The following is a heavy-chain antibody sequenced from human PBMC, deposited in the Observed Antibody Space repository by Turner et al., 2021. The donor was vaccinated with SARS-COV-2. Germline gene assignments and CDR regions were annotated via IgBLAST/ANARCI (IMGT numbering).Heavy chain of an antibody. J-gene: IGHJ3*02. CDR3: ARYWSGYSTDDAFDI. CDR2: IYYSGST. Sequence: QLQLQESGPGLVKPSETLSLTCTVSGGSISSSSYYWGWIRQPPGKGLEWIGSIYYSGSTYYNPSLKSRVTISVDTSKNQFSLKLSSVTAADTAVYCCARYWSGYSTDDAFDIWGQGTMVTISS. V-gene: IGHV4-39*01. CDR1: GGSISSSSYY. D-gene: IGHD3-3*01.